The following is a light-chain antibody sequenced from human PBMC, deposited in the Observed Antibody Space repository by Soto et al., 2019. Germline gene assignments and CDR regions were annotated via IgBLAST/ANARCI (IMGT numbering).Light chain of an antibody. CDR2: DVT. J-gene: IGLJ2*01. Sequence: QSALTQPASVSGSPGQSITISCTGTNTDVGGYNYVSWYQHHPDKAPKLMIYDVTNRPSGVSTRFSGSKSGNTASLTISELQAEDEADYYSSSYTSTSTLVVFGGGTKLTVL. CDR3: SSYTSTSTLVV. V-gene: IGLV2-14*03. CDR1: NTDVGGYNY.